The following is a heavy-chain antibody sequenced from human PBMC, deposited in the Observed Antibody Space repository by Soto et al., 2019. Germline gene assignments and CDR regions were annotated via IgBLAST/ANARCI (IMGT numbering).Heavy chain of an antibody. CDR1: GFTLSSYW. CDR2: INSDGSST. Sequence: EVQLAESGGDLVQPGGSLRLSCAASGFTLSSYWMHWVRQAPGKGLVWVSRINSDGSSTNYADSVKGRFTISRDSAKNTLYLQMNSLRAEDTAVYYCTRAASTTRNGMDVWGQGTTVTV. V-gene: IGHV3-74*01. J-gene: IGHJ6*02. CDR3: TRAASTTRNGMDV. D-gene: IGHD4-17*01.